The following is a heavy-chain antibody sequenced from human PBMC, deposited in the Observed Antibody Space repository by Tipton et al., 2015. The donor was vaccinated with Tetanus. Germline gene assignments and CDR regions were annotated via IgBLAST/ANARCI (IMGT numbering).Heavy chain of an antibody. CDR1: GFTFSSYG. J-gene: IGHJ5*02. D-gene: IGHD3-22*01. Sequence: LSLTCAASGFTFSSYGMHWVRQAPGKGLEWVAVIWYDGSNKYYADSVKGRFTISRDNSKNTLYLQMNSLRAEDTAVYYCAREETYYDSSGYSRWFDPWGQGILVTVSS. CDR3: AREETYYDSSGYSRWFDP. V-gene: IGHV3-33*01. CDR2: IWYDGSNK.